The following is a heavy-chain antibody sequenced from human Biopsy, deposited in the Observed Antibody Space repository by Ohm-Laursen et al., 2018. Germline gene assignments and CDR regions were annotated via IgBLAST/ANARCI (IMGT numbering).Heavy chain of an antibody. CDR2: ISHTGYT. CDR3: ARGSNEYGGLYFPH. V-gene: IGHV4-59*11. Sequence: SETLSLTCPVSGGSFTGHYWTWIRQPPGKGLEWIGHISHTGYTSYKSSLKSRVTISLETSRKHFSLRLTSLAAADTAVYYCARGSNEYGGLYFPHWGQGTLVTVSS. D-gene: IGHD4-23*01. CDR1: GGSFTGHY. J-gene: IGHJ1*01.